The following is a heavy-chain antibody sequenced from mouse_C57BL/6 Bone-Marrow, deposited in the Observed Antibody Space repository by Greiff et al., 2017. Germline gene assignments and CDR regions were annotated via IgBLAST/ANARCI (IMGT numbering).Heavy chain of an antibody. CDR2: ISSGGDYI. CDR1: GFTFSSYA. V-gene: IGHV5-9-1*02. CDR3: TRVDYYGSSYDWFAY. Sequence: EVQGVESGEGLVKPGGSLKLSCAASGFTFSSYAMSWVRQTPEKRLEWVAYISSGGDYIYYADTVKGRFTISRDNARNTLYLQMSSLKSEDTAMYYCTRVDYYGSSYDWFAYWGQGTLVTGSA. J-gene: IGHJ3*01. D-gene: IGHD1-1*01.